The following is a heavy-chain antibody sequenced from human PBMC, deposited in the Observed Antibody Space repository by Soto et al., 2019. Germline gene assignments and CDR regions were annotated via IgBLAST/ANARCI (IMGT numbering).Heavy chain of an antibody. D-gene: IGHD6-19*01. J-gene: IGHJ6*02. Sequence: QAQLEQSGGEVKKPGSSVKVSCKASRVAFSKFIVTWVRQAPGLGLEWVGGIIPIFGTANYAQKFQGRVTITADESTSTSYMVVTNLRSEDTAVYYCAKVRYSSPMGYYYGMDVWGQGTTVTVSS. CDR3: AKVRYSSPMGYYYGMDV. CDR2: IIPIFGTA. CDR1: RVAFSKFI. V-gene: IGHV1-69*01.